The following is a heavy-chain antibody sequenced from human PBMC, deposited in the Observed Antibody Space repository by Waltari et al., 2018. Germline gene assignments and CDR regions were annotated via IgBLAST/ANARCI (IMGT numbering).Heavy chain of an antibody. D-gene: IGHD5-18*01. V-gene: IGHV1-69*04. J-gene: IGHJ4*02. CDR2: IIPILGIA. CDR3: ASVDTAMVPDY. CDR1: GGPFSSYA. Sequence: QVQLVQSGAEVKKPGSSVKVSCKASGGPFSSYAISWVRQAPGQGLEWMGRIIPILGIANYAQKFQGRVTITADKSTSTAYMELSSLRSEDTAVYYCASVDTAMVPDYWGQGTLVTVSS.